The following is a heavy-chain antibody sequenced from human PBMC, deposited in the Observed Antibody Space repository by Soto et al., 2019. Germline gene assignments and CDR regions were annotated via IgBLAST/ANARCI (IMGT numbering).Heavy chain of an antibody. D-gene: IGHD1-26*01. Sequence: QVQLVESGGGVVQPGRSLRLSCAASGFTFSSYGMHWVRQAPGKGLEWVAVISYDGINKYYADSVKGRFPISRDNSKNTLYLQMNSLRAEDTAVYYCAKDRVGGVRYYYGMDVWGQGTTVTVSS. V-gene: IGHV3-30*18. CDR3: AKDRVGGVRYYYGMDV. CDR1: GFTFSSYG. CDR2: ISYDGINK. J-gene: IGHJ6*02.